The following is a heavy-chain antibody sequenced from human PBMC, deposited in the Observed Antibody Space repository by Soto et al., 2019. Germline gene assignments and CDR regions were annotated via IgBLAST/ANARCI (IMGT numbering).Heavy chain of an antibody. Sequence: PGGSLRLSCAASGFTFSSYGMHWVRQAPGKGLEWVAVIWYDGSNKYYADSVKGRFTISRDNSKNTLYLQMNSLRAEDTAVYYCAGQTVDTAMGYWGQGTLVTVSS. CDR2: IWYDGSNK. D-gene: IGHD5-18*01. CDR1: GFTFSSYG. V-gene: IGHV3-30*02. J-gene: IGHJ4*02. CDR3: AGQTVDTAMGY.